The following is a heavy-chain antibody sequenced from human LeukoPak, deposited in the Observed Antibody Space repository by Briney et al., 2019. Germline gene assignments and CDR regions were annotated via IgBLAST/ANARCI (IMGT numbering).Heavy chain of an antibody. CDR3: ASKSWLQSSFDY. J-gene: IGHJ4*02. CDR1: GFTFDDYG. Sequence: PGGSLRLSCAASGFTFDDYGMSWVRQAPGKGLVWVSRINSDGSSTSYADSVKGRFTISRDNAKNTVYLQMNSLRAEDTAVYYCASKSWLQSSFDYWGQGTLVTVSS. V-gene: IGHV3-74*01. D-gene: IGHD5-24*01. CDR2: INSDGSST.